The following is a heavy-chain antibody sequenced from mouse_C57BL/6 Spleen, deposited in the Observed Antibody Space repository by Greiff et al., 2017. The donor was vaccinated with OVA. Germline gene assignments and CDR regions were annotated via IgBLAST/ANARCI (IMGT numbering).Heavy chain of an antibody. CDR2: MNPSTGGT. V-gene: IGHV1-42*01. CDR3: ARDYGSTHFDY. Sequence: VQLKESGPELVKPGASVKISCKASGYSFTGYYMNWVKQSPEKSLEWIGEMNPSTGGTTYNQKCKAKATLTVNKSSSTAYMQLKSLTSENSAVYYCARDYGSTHFDYWGQGTTLTVSS. D-gene: IGHD1-1*01. J-gene: IGHJ2*01. CDR1: GYSFTGYY.